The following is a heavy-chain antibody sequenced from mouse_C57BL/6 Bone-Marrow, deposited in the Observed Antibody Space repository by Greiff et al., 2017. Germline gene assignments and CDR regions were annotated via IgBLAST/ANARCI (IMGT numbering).Heavy chain of an antibody. V-gene: IGHV1-62-2*01. CDR2: FYPGSGSI. D-gene: IGHD2-3*01. Sequence: QVQLKESGAELVKPGASVKLSCKASGYTFTEYTIHWVKQRSGQGLEWIGWFYPGSGSIKYNEKFKDKATLTADKSSSTVYMELSRLTSEDAAVYFCARHDYDGDAMDYWGQGTSVTVSS. CDR3: ARHDYDGDAMDY. J-gene: IGHJ4*01. CDR1: GYTFTEYT.